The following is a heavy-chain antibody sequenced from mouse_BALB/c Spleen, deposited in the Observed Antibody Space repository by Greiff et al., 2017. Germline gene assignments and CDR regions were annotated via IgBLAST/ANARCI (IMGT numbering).Heavy chain of an antibody. V-gene: IGHV3-1*02. CDR1: GFSFTSGYS. Sequence: DVKLLESGPDLVKPSQSLSLTCTVTGFSFTSGYSWHWIRQFPGNKLEWMGYIHYSGSTYYNPSLKSRISITRDTSKNQFFLQLNSVTTEDTATDYCARFGFDYYAMDYWGQGTAVTVSS. CDR2: IHYSGST. CDR3: ARFGFDYYAMDY. J-gene: IGHJ4*01. D-gene: IGHD3-1*01.